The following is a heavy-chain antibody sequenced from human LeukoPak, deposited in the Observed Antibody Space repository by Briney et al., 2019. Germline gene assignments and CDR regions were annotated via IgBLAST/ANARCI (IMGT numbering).Heavy chain of an antibody. CDR1: GGSISSSSYY. D-gene: IGHD4-17*01. CDR3: ARHYDYVV. J-gene: IGHJ4*02. CDR2: INYSGST. V-gene: IGHV4-39*01. Sequence: SETLSLTCTVSGGSISSSSYYWGWIRQPPGKGLEWIGSINYSGSTYYKPSLKSRVTISVDTSKNQFSLKVTSVTAADTAVYYCARHYDYVVWGQGTLVTVSS.